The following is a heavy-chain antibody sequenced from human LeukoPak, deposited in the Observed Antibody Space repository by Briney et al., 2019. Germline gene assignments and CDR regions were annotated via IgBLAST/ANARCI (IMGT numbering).Heavy chain of an antibody. CDR1: GFTFSSYE. D-gene: IGHD1-26*01. CDR3: ARDPTSYYYYMDV. J-gene: IGHJ6*03. Sequence: PGGSLRLSCAASGFTFSSYEMNWVRQAPGKGLEWVSYISSSGSTIYYADSVKGRFTISRDNSKNTLYLQMNSLRAEDTAVYYCARDPTSYYYYMDVWGKGTTVTVSS. CDR2: ISSSGSTI. V-gene: IGHV3-48*03.